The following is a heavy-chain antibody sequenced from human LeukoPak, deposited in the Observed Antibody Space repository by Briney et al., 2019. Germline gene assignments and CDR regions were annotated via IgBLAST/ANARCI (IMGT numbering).Heavy chain of an antibody. J-gene: IGHJ6*02. Sequence: SVKVSCKASGGTFSSYAISWVRQAPGQGPEWMGGIIPIFGTANYAQKFQGRVTITADESTSTAYMELSSLRSEDTAVYYCARVLGQDYYYGMDVWGQGTTVTVSS. CDR1: GGTFSSYA. CDR3: ARVLGQDYYYGMDV. CDR2: IIPIFGTA. D-gene: IGHD3-16*01. V-gene: IGHV1-69*13.